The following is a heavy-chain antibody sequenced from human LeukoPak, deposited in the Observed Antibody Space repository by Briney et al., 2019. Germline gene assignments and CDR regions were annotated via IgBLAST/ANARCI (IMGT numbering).Heavy chain of an antibody. D-gene: IGHD6-13*01. CDR1: GGSLSGYY. J-gene: IGHJ5*02. V-gene: IGHV4-34*01. CDR2: IHHNGST. CDR3: ARHRRRSWYSLGWFDP. Sequence: SETLSLTCAGYGGSLSGYYWSSIRQPPGKGLGWDGEIHHNGSTNSNPSLQSRGTISVDTSKNKFSLKLSTVTAADTAVYYCARHRRRSWYSLGWFDPWGQGTLVTVSS.